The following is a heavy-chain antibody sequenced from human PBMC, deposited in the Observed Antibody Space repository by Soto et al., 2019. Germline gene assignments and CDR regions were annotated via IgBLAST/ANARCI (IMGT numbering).Heavy chain of an antibody. CDR3: AKGITTADYYYGMDV. V-gene: IGHV3-23*01. CDR1: GFTFRSYA. D-gene: IGHD3-22*01. Sequence: EVQLLESGGGLVQPGGSLRLSFPASGFTFRSYAMTWVRQAPGKGLAWVSSISVSGASTHSADSVKGRFTSSRDNSRNTPYLPINSLRAEDTAVYYCAKGITTADYYYGMDVWGKGTTVTVSS. J-gene: IGHJ6*04. CDR2: ISVSGAST.